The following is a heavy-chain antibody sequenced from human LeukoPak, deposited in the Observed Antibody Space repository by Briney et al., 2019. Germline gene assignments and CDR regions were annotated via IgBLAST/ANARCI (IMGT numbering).Heavy chain of an antibody. Sequence: ASVKVSCKASGYTFTSYGISWVRQAPGQGLEWMGWISAYNGNTNYAQKLQGRVTMTTDTSTNTVYMELRTLRSDDTAVYYCARERNPYGYYAFDIWGQGTMVNVSS. V-gene: IGHV1-18*01. CDR3: ARERNPYGYYAFDI. J-gene: IGHJ3*02. CDR1: GYTFTSYG. CDR2: ISAYNGNT. D-gene: IGHD4-17*01.